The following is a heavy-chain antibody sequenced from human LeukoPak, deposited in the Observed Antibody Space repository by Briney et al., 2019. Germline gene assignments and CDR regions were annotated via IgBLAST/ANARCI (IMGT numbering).Heavy chain of an antibody. CDR3: ARDGMVGAPRRSYFDY. V-gene: IGHV3-33*01. Sequence: GGSLRLSCAASGFTFSSYGMHWVRQAPGKGLEWVAVIWYDGSNKYYADSVKGRFTISRDNSKNTLYLQMNSLRAEDTVVYYCARDGMVGAPRRSYFDYWGQGTLVTVSS. J-gene: IGHJ4*02. D-gene: IGHD1-26*01. CDR2: IWYDGSNK. CDR1: GFTFSSYG.